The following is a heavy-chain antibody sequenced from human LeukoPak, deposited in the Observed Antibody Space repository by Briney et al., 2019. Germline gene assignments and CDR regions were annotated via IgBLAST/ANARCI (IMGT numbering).Heavy chain of an antibody. V-gene: IGHV3-23*01. J-gene: IGHJ4*02. CDR1: GFTFSSYA. CDR2: ISGSGGST. Sequence: GGSLRLSCAASGFTFSSYAMSWVRQAPGKGLEWVSAISGSGGSTYYADSVKGRFTISRDNSKNTLYLQMNSLRAEDTAVYYCAKATYYDFWSGYVFDYWGQGTLVTVSS. CDR3: AKATYYDFWSGYVFDY. D-gene: IGHD3-3*01.